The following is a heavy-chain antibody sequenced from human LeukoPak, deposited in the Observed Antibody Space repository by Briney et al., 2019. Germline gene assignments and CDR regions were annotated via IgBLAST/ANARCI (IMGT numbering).Heavy chain of an antibody. Sequence: SGGSLRLSCAASGFTFSDYWMSWVRQAPGKGLEWVANIKRDGTETYYVDSVKGRFTISRDNAKKLLYLQMNSLRAEDSAMYYCATDGLYHQLFDNWGQGTLVTVSS. CDR2: IKRDGTET. CDR1: GFTFSDYW. J-gene: IGHJ4*02. V-gene: IGHV3-7*01. CDR3: ATDGLYHQLFDN. D-gene: IGHD3-16*01.